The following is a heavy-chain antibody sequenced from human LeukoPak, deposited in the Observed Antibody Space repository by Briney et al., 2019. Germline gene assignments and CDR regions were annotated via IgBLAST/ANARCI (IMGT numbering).Heavy chain of an antibody. V-gene: IGHV3-74*01. CDR2: IKSDGSVT. J-gene: IGHJ4*02. D-gene: IGHD3-9*01. CDR1: GFTFSSYW. CDR3: ARPDILTGNYYYFEY. Sequence: GGSLRLSCAASGFTFSSYWMHWVRQAPGKGLVWVSRIKSDGSVTTYADSVKGRFTISRDNAKNTLYLQMNSLRAEDTAVYFCARPDILTGNYYYFEYWGQGSLVTVSS.